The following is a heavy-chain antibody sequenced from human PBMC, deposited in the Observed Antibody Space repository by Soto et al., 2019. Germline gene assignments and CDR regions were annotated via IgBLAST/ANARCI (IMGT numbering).Heavy chain of an antibody. Sequence: SETLSLTCAVSGYSISSGYYWGWIRQPPGKGLEWIGSIYHSGSTYYNPSLKSRVTISVDTSKNQFSLKLRSVTAADTAVSYCARLVGATPSGWFDPWAQATLVTVSS. D-gene: IGHD1-26*01. CDR2: IYHSGST. CDR3: ARLVGATPSGWFDP. CDR1: GYSISSGYY. V-gene: IGHV4-38-2*01. J-gene: IGHJ5*02.